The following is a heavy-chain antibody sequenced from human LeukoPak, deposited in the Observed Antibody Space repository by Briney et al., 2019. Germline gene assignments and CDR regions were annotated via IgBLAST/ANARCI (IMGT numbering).Heavy chain of an antibody. CDR3: ASGSLYYFDY. CDR1: GGSFSGYY. CDR2: INHSGST. V-gene: IGHV4-34*01. Sequence: PSETLSLTCAVYGGSFSGYYWSWIRQPPGKGLEWIGEINHSGSTNYNPSLKCRVTISVDTSKNQFSLKLSSVTAADTAVYYCASGSLYYFDYWGQGTLVTVSS. J-gene: IGHJ4*02.